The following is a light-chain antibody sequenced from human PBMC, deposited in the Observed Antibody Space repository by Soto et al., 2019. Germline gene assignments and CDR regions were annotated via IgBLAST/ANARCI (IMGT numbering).Light chain of an antibody. Sequence: DIQMTQSPSTLSASVGDSVTITCRASQSISSWVAWYQQKPGKAPKLLIYDASSLEGGVPSRFSGSGSGTEFTLTISSLQPDDFATYYCQQYNSYPWTFGQGTKVELK. CDR1: QSISSW. CDR3: QQYNSYPWT. V-gene: IGKV1-5*01. J-gene: IGKJ1*01. CDR2: DAS.